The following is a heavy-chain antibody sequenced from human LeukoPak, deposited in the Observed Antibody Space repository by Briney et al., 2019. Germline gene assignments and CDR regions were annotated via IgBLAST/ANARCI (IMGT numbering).Heavy chain of an antibody. CDR3: ARDGVGDTWYPYFDY. D-gene: IGHD2-8*01. CDR2: IKSSGSSI. J-gene: IGHJ4*02. V-gene: IGHV3-48*03. Sequence: GGSLRLSCATSGFTFGYYEMNWVRQAPGKGLEWVSYIKSSGSSIYYADSVKGRFTISRDNAKNSLYLQMNSLRPEDTAIYYCARDGVGDTWYPYFDYWGQGTLVTVSS. CDR1: GFTFGYYE.